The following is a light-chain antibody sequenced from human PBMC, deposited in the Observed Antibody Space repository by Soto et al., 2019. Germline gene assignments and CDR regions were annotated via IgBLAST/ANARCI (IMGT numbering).Light chain of an antibody. CDR1: QTINNW. Sequence: DIQMTQSPSTLSASIGDRVTITCRASQTINNWLAWYQQKPGKAPNLLIYHASNLETGVPSRFSGSAFGTEFTLTISSLQPDDFATYYCQPYNSYPWTFGQGTKVEMK. CDR3: QPYNSYPWT. V-gene: IGKV1-5*01. J-gene: IGKJ1*01. CDR2: HAS.